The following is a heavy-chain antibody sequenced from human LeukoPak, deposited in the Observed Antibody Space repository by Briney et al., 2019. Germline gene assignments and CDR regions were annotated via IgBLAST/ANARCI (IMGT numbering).Heavy chain of an antibody. Sequence: ASVKVSCKASGYTFTSYYMHWVRQAPGQGLEWMGIINPSGGSTSYAQKFQGRVTMTRDTSTSTVYMELSSLRSKDTAVYYCARGRVVVAAREKKHFDYWGQGTLVTVSS. V-gene: IGHV1-46*01. CDR3: ARGRVVVAAREKKHFDY. J-gene: IGHJ4*02. D-gene: IGHD2-15*01. CDR1: GYTFTSYY. CDR2: INPSGGST.